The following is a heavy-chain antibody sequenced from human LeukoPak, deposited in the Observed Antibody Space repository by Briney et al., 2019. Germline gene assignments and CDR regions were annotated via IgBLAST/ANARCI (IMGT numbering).Heavy chain of an antibody. J-gene: IGHJ4*02. Sequence: QPGGSLRLSCVVSGFTLSNYGMHWVRQAPGKGLEWVAFTSYNERNKYYRDSVKGRFTISRDISKNTVYLQMDSLRADDTAVYYCANGPMITSEGLTEREFDYWGQGALVTVSS. CDR1: GFTLSNYG. V-gene: IGHV3-30*18. CDR2: TSYNERNK. D-gene: IGHD3-16*01. CDR3: ANGPMITSEGLTEREFDY.